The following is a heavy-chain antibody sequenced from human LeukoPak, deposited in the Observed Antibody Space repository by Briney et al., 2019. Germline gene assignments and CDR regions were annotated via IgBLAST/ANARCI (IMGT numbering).Heavy chain of an antibody. Sequence: SETLSLTCTVSGGSISTSNYYWGWIRQPPGKGLEWIGNIFYSGSTYYGPSLKSRLTISLDTSRNQFSLKLSSVTAADTAAYYCARGRRLRQWLRPTMDVWGKGTTVTVSS. V-gene: IGHV4-39*07. J-gene: IGHJ6*04. CDR3: ARGRRLRQWLRPTMDV. CDR1: GGSISTSNYY. D-gene: IGHD5-12*01. CDR2: IFYSGST.